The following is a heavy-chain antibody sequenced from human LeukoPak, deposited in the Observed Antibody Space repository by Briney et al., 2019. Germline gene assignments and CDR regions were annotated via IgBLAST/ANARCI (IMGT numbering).Heavy chain of an antibody. CDR1: GFTFTSYG. Sequence: GGSLRLSCIASGFTFTSYGMNWVRQAPGKGLEWVSIISSTGKTTFYADSVKGRFTISRDNSKNTVYLQMNSLRAEDTAVYYCARGPYNAMVDYWGQGTLVTVSS. CDR2: ISSTGKTT. J-gene: IGHJ4*02. V-gene: IGHV3-23*01. CDR3: ARGPYNAMVDY. D-gene: IGHD5-18*01.